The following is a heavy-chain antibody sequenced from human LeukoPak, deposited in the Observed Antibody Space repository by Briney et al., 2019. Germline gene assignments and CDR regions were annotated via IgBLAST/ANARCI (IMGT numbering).Heavy chain of an antibody. CDR3: ARDREAAGQKLTDY. Sequence: ASVNVSYKASGYTFTSYGITWVRQAPGQGLEWMGWISVYNGNTNYAQKLQGRVTMTTDTSTSTAYMELRSLRSDDTAIYYCARDREAAGQKLTDYWGQGTLVTVSS. CDR1: GYTFTSYG. D-gene: IGHD6-13*01. J-gene: IGHJ4*02. V-gene: IGHV1-18*01. CDR2: ISVYNGNT.